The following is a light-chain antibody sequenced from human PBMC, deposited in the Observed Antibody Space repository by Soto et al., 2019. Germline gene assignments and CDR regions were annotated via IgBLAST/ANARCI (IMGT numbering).Light chain of an antibody. J-gene: IGKJ1*01. CDR2: LAS. Sequence: DIVMTQSPDSLAVSLGERATIKCKSSQSVLYSSDNKNFLAWYQQKPGQPPKMLIYLASTRGPGVPDRFSGSGSGTDFTLIISSLQAEDVAVYYCQQYYSTPRTFGQGTRVEIK. CDR1: QSVLYSSDNKNF. CDR3: QQYYSTPRT. V-gene: IGKV4-1*01.